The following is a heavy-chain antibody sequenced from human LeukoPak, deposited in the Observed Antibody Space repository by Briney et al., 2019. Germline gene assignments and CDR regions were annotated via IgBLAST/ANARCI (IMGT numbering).Heavy chain of an antibody. J-gene: IGHJ4*02. CDR2: ISAYNGNT. V-gene: IGHV1-18*01. CDR1: GYTFTSYA. D-gene: IGHD6-13*01. Sequence: ASVKVSCKASGYTFTSYAFSWVRQAPGQGLEWMGWISAYNGNTKYAQKFQGRVTMTTDTSTSTAYMEARSLRSDDTAVYYCARDRSSSWYYFEYWGQGALVTVSS. CDR3: ARDRSSSWYYFEY.